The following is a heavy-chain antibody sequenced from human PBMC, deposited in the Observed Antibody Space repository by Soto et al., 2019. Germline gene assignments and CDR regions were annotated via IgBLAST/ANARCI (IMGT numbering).Heavy chain of an antibody. D-gene: IGHD7-27*01. CDR3: EREWPTKTGDEDDAFDI. CDR2: INPNSGGT. Sequence: ASVKVSCKASGYTFTGYYMHWVRQAPGQGLEWMGWINPNSGGTNYAQKFQGWVTMTRDTSISTAYMELSRLRSDETDVYYCEREWPTKTGDEDDAFDIWGQGTMVTVPS. V-gene: IGHV1-2*04. J-gene: IGHJ3*02. CDR1: GYTFTGYY.